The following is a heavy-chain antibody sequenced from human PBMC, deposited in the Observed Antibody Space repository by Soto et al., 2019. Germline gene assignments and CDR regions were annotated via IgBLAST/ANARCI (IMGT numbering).Heavy chain of an antibody. CDR1: GYTFTSYD. D-gene: IGHD2-21*02. J-gene: IGHJ5*02. V-gene: IGHV1-8*01. Sequence: ASVKVSCKASGYTFTSYDINWVRQATGQGLEWMGWMNPNSGSTGYAQEFQGRVTMTRNTSISTAYMELSSLRSEDTAVYYCAREHIVVVTARGFDPWGQGTLVTVSS. CDR2: MNPNSGST. CDR3: AREHIVVVTARGFDP.